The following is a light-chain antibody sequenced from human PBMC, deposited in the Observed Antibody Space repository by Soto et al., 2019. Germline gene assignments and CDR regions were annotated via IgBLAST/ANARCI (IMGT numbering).Light chain of an antibody. CDR1: QGIRND. CDR2: GAS. CDR3: LQDYNYPRT. V-gene: IGKV1-6*01. J-gene: IGKJ1*01. Sequence: AIQKTQSPSSLSASVGDRVTITCRASQGIRNDLGWYQQKPGTAPKLLIYGASTLQTGVPSRFSGSGSGTDFTLTISSLQPEDFATYYCLQDYNYPRTFGQGTKVEIK.